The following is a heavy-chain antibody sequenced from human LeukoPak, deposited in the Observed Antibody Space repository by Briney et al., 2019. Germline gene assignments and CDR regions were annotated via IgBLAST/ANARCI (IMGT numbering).Heavy chain of an antibody. CDR2: IYYSGST. CDR3: ARNGGQPYVWGSYRYYQLFDY. V-gene: IGHV4-59*12. J-gene: IGHJ4*02. Sequence: SETLSLTCTVSGGSISSYYWSWIRQPPGKGLEWIGSIYYSGSTYYNPSLKSRVTISVDTSKNQFSLKLSSVTAADTAVYYCARNGGQPYVWGSYRYYQLFDYWGQGTLVTVSS. D-gene: IGHD3-16*02. CDR1: GGSISSYY.